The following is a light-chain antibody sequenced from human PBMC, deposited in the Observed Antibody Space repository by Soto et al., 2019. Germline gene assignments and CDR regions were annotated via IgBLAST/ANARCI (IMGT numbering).Light chain of an antibody. Sequence: QSVLTQPPSVSGAPGQRVTISCTGSSSNIGAGYDVHWYQHLPGTAPKLLIYGNNNRPSGVPDQFSGSKSGTSASLAITGLQAEDEADYYCQSYDSSLSEWVFGGGTKLTVL. CDR1: SSNIGAGYD. J-gene: IGLJ3*02. V-gene: IGLV1-40*01. CDR3: QSYDSSLSEWV. CDR2: GNN.